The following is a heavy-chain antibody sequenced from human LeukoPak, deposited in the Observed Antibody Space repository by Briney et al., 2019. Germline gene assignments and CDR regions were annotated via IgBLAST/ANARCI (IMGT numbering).Heavy chain of an antibody. D-gene: IGHD4-17*01. CDR1: GYTFTSYD. V-gene: IGHV1-8*01. Sequence: GASVKVSCKASGYTFTSYDINWVRQATGQGLEWMGWMNPNSGDTGYAQKFQGRVTMTRNTSISTAYMELSSLRSEDTAVYYCATTVTVRDWYFDLWGRGTLVTVSS. J-gene: IGHJ2*01. CDR3: ATTVTVRDWYFDL. CDR2: MNPNSGDT.